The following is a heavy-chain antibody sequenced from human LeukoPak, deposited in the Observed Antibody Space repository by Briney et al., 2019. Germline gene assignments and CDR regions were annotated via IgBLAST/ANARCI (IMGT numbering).Heavy chain of an antibody. Sequence: GGSLRLSCAASGFTFSSYAMHWVRQAPGKGLEWVAVISYDGSNKYYADSVKGRFTISRDNAKNSLYLQMNSLRAEDTAVYYCARDRVHYYWGQGTLVTVSS. J-gene: IGHJ4*02. V-gene: IGHV3-30-3*01. CDR1: GFTFSSYA. D-gene: IGHD3-10*01. CDR3: ARDRVHYY. CDR2: ISYDGSNK.